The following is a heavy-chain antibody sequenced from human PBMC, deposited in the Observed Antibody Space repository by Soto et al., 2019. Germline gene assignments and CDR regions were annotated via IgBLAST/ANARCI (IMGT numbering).Heavy chain of an antibody. J-gene: IGHJ4*02. CDR1: GGSISSYY. CDR3: ARLEDSYAL. V-gene: IGHV4-59*08. CDR2: IYYSGST. D-gene: IGHD5-18*01. Sequence: SETLSLTCTVYGGSISSYYWSWIRQPPGKGLEWIGYIYYSGSTNYNPSLKSRVTISVDTSKNQFSLKLSSVTAADTAVYYCARLEDSYALWGQGTLVTVSS.